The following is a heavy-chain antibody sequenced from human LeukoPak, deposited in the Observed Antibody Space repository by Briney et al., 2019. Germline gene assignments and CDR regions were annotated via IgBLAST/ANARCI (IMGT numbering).Heavy chain of an antibody. J-gene: IGHJ4*02. V-gene: IGHV3-7*01. Sequence: GGSLRLSFAASGFTFTSYWMSWVRQAPGKGLEWGAHIKKDGSEKYYVDSVKGRFTISRDNAKKSLYLQMNSLGAEDTAVYYCARHLSGITGYTYGRGIDYWGQGTLLTVSS. D-gene: IGHD5-18*01. CDR2: IKKDGSEK. CDR3: ARHLSGITGYTYGRGIDY. CDR1: GFTFTSYW.